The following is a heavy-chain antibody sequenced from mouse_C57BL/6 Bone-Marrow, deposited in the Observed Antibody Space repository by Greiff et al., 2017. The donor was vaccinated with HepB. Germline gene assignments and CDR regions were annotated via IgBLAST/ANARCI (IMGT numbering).Heavy chain of an antibody. V-gene: IGHV1-9*01. CDR3: ARRGYYYGPHFDY. CDR2: ILPGSGST. D-gene: IGHD1-1*01. J-gene: IGHJ2*01. CDR1: GYTFTGYW. Sequence: LVESGAELMKPGASVKLSCKATGYTFTGYWIAWVKQRPGHGLEWIGEILPGSGSTNYNAKFKGKATFTADTSSNTAYMQLSSLTTEDSAIYYSARRGYYYGPHFDYWGQGTTLTVSS.